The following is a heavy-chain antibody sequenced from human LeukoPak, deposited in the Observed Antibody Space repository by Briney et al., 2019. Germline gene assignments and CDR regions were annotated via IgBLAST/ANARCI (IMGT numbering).Heavy chain of an antibody. V-gene: IGHV4-34*01. CDR2: INHSGST. CDR1: GGSFSGYY. CDR3: ARGPYYYDSSGYWDASGFDY. Sequence: SETLSLTCAVYGGSFSGYYWSWIRQPPGKGLEWIGEINHSGSTNYNPSLKSRVTISVDTSKNQFSLKLSSVTAADTAVYYCARGPYYYDSSGYWDASGFDYWGQGTLVTVSS. J-gene: IGHJ4*02. D-gene: IGHD3-22*01.